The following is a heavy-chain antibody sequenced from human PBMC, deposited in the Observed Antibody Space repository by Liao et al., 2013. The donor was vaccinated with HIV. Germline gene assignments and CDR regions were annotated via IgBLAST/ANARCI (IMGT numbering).Heavy chain of an antibody. J-gene: IGHJ5*02. D-gene: IGHD4-17*01. Sequence: QVQLQQWGAGLLKPSETLSLTCAVYGGSFSGYYWSWIRQPPGKGLEWIGEINHSGNTNYNPSLKSRVTISVDTSKNQFSLKLSSVTAADTAVFYCASFDYGDFLPAFAWGQGTLVTVSS. CDR2: INHSGNT. CDR3: ASFDYGDFLPAFA. CDR1: GGSFSGYY. V-gene: IGHV4-34*01.